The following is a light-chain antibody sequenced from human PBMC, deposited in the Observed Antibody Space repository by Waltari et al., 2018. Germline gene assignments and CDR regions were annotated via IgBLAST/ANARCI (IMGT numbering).Light chain of an antibody. Sequence: QSVLTQAPSVSGAPGQRVILSCTGSSSNIGAGYGVAWYHPLPGSAPKLLIYGGNNRPSGVPDRFSSSTSGTSASLAITGLRAEDEADYYCQSFDNRLTGSYVFGTGTKVTVL. CDR2: GGN. CDR3: QSFDNRLTGSYV. J-gene: IGLJ1*01. CDR1: SSNIGAGYG. V-gene: IGLV1-40*01.